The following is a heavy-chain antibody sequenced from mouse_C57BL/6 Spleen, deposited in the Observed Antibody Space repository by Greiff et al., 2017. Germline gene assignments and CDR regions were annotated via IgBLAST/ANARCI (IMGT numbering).Heavy chain of an antibody. CDR1: GYSITSGYY. D-gene: IGHD4-1*01. CDR2: ISYDGSN. CDR3: ARNWDDDWFAY. J-gene: IGHJ3*01. V-gene: IGHV3-6*01. Sequence: EVKLQESGPGLVKPSQSLSLTCSVTGYSITSGYYWNWIRQFPGNKLEWMGYISYDGSNNYNPSLKNRISITRDTSTNQFFLKLNSVTTEDTATYYCARNWDDDWFAYWGQGTLVTVSA.